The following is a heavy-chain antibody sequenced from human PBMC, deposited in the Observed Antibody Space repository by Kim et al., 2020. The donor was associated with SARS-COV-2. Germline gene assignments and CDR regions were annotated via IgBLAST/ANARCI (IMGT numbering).Heavy chain of an antibody. V-gene: IGHV3-23*01. CDR3: AKDGSGNYFRYFDL. D-gene: IGHD4-4*01. Sequence: GGSLRLSCAASGFTFSSYAMSWVRQAPGKGLEWVSSISASGGSTYNAASVKGRFTISRDNSKNTLYLQMNSLRAEDTAVYYCAKDGSGNYFRYFDLWGRGTLVTVSS. CDR2: ISASGGST. CDR1: GFTFSSYA. J-gene: IGHJ2*01.